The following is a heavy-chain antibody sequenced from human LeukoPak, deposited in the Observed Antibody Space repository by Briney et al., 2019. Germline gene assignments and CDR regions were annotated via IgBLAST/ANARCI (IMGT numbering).Heavy chain of an antibody. V-gene: IGHV4-59*01. CDR3: AGEGYGNGLDY. Sequence: SETLSLTCTVSGGSISSYYWSWIRQPPGKGLEWIGYIYYSGSTNYNPSLKSRVTISVDPSKNQFSLKLSSVTAADTAVYYWAGEGYGNGLDYWGQGTLVTVSS. CDR2: IYYSGST. J-gene: IGHJ4*02. D-gene: IGHD4-11*01. CDR1: GGSISSYY.